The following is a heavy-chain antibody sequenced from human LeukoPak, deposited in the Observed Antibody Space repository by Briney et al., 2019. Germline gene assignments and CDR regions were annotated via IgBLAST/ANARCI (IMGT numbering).Heavy chain of an antibody. J-gene: IGHJ6*04. D-gene: IGHD5-12*01. Sequence: PGGSLRLSCAASGFTFSDHYMDWVRQAPGKGLEWVGRTRNKANSYTTEYAASVKGRFTISRDDSKNSLYLQMNSLKTEDTAVYYRARDGYSGYGFLDVWGKGTTVTVSS. CDR1: GFTFSDHY. V-gene: IGHV3-72*01. CDR3: ARDGYSGYGFLDV. CDR2: TRNKANSYTT.